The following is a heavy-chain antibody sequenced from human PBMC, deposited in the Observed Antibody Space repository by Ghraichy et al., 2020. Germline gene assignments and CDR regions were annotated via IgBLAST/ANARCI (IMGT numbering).Heavy chain of an antibody. D-gene: IGHD3-10*01. CDR2: LGADGRST. CDR3: AKEGGRLGEGAFDV. Sequence: GESINISCAVSEFTFDGYPMTWVRQAPGKGLEWVSTLGADGRSTFYADSVKGRFTISRDKSKRTMYLQMNSLRADDTAVYYCAKEGGRLGEGAFDVWGQGTKVTVSS. CDR1: EFTFDGYP. V-gene: IGHV3-23*01. J-gene: IGHJ3*01.